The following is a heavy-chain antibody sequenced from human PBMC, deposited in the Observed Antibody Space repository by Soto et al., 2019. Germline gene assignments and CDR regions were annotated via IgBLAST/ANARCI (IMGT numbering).Heavy chain of an antibody. V-gene: IGHV3-23*01. D-gene: IGHD6-13*01. CDR2: ISGSGRST. CDR3: AKEQKDSSTWSELNY. Sequence: EVQLLESGGGLVQPRGSLRLSCAASGFTFSSYAMSWVRQAPGKGLEWVSAISGSGRSTYYADSVKGRFTISRDNSKNTLYLQMNSLRAEDTAVYYCAKEQKDSSTWSELNYWGQGTLVTVSS. J-gene: IGHJ4*02. CDR1: GFTFSSYA.